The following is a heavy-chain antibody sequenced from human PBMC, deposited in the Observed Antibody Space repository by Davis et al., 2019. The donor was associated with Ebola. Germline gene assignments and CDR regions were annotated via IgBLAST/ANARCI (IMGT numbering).Heavy chain of an antibody. CDR1: GYTFTDYY. CDR3: ARDHPGPQTLDI. J-gene: IGHJ3*02. CDR2: SHPNGAAA. V-gene: IGHV1-2*02. Sequence: ASVKVSCKTSGYTFTDYYIHWMRQAPGQGLEWMGWSHPNGAAAKYAQKFQGRVTVTRDRSISTAYMELSSLTHDDTAVYYCARDHPGPQTLDIWGQGTVITVSS. D-gene: IGHD4-23*01.